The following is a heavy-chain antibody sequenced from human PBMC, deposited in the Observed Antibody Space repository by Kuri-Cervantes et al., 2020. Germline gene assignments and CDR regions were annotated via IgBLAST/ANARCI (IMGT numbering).Heavy chain of an antibody. V-gene: IGHV3-7*01. CDR1: GFTFTTYS. CDR2: IKQDGSEK. D-gene: IGHD2-2*01. J-gene: IGHJ5*01. CDR3: ARDYCSSSSCYYTNWFDS. Sequence: GGSLRLSCAASGFTFTTYSMNWVRQAPGKGLEWVANIKQDGSEKYYVDSVKGRFTISRDNAKNSLYLQMNSLRAEDTAVYYCARDYCSSSSCYYTNWFDSWGQGTPVTVSS.